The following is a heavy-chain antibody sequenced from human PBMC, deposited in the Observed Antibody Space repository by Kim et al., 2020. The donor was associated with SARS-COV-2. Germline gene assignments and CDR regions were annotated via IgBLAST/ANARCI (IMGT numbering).Heavy chain of an antibody. CDR1: GFTFSSYR. CDR2: IKQDGNQK. CDR3: ARDGDVYSSGKDAFDI. J-gene: IGHJ3*02. V-gene: IGHV3-7*01. Sequence: GGSLRLSCAASGFTFSSYRMTWVRQAPGKGLEWVANIKQDGNQKYYVDSVKGRFTISRDNAKNSLYLQMNSLRAEDTAVYYCARDGDVYSSGKDAFDIWGQGTMVTVSS. D-gene: IGHD3-22*01.